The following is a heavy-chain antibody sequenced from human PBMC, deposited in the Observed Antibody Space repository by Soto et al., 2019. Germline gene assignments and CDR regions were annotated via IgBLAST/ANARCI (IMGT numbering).Heavy chain of an antibody. D-gene: IGHD5-12*01. CDR3: ARDRGYTGYDLQY. CDR1: GFPFSSYA. V-gene: IGHV3-48*02. CDR2: INSGSSTI. J-gene: IGHJ4*02. Sequence: EVQLVESGGGLVQPGGSLRLSCAASGFPFSSYAMNWVRQAPGKGLEWVSYINSGSSTIYYADSAKGRFTISRDNAKNSLYLQMNSLRDEDTAVYFCARDRGYTGYDLQYWGQGALVDVSS.